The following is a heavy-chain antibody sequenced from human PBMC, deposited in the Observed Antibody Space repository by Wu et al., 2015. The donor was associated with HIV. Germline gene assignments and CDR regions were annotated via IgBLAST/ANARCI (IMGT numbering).Heavy chain of an antibody. CDR1: GYTFTDFY. V-gene: IGHV1-2*02. J-gene: IGHJ5*02. D-gene: IGHD3-3*01. Sequence: QVQLVQSGAEVKKPGASVKVSCKASGYTFTDFYIHWVRQAPGQRLEWVGWINPNSGGSMSAEEFQGRVTMTTDTSINTAFMELTRLTSDDTAVYFCAREFYDLSRSQKATNWFDPWGQGTLVTVSS. CDR2: INPNSGGS. CDR3: AREFYDLSRSQKATNWFDP.